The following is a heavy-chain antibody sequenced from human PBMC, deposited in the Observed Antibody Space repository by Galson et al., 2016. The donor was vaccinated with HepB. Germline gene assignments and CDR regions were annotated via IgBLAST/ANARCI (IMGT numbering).Heavy chain of an antibody. V-gene: IGHV3-30*18. J-gene: IGHJ4*02. CDR2: ISNDGSQT. Sequence: SLRLSCAGSGFTSKSYGMHWVRQAPGKGLQWVAMISNDGSQTYFTDAVKGRFTISRDNSRSLLYLQMNKLRLEDTALYYCVKQRSRDKDFDCWGQGTLVTVSS. D-gene: IGHD5-24*01. CDR1: GFTSKSYG. CDR3: VKQRSRDKDFDC.